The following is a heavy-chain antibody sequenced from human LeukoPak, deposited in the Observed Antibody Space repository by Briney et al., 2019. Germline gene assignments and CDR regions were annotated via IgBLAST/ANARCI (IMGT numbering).Heavy chain of an antibody. D-gene: IGHD6-6*01. CDR1: GFTFSGSA. V-gene: IGHV3-30*02. CDR2: IRYDGSNK. J-gene: IGHJ5*02. CDR3: AKDPSIATRRWFDP. Sequence: GGSLRLSCAASGFTFSGSALHWVRQAPGKGLEWVAFIRYDGSNKYYADSVKGRFTISRDNSKNTLYLQMSSLRAEDTAVYYCAKDPSIATRRWFDPWGLGTLVTVSS.